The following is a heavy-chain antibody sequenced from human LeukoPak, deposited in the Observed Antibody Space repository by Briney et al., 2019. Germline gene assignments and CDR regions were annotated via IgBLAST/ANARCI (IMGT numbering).Heavy chain of an antibody. D-gene: IGHD3-22*01. CDR1: GFTFSSYA. V-gene: IGHV3-23*01. CDR2: ISGAAGST. J-gene: IGHJ1*01. CDR3: AKDRYYDSSGYKYFQH. Sequence: GGSLRLSCAASGFTFSSYAMSWVRQAPGRGLEWVSAISGAAGSTYYADSVRGRFTISRDNSKNTLYLQMNSLRAEDTAVYYCAKDRYYDSSGYKYFQHWGQGTLVTVSS.